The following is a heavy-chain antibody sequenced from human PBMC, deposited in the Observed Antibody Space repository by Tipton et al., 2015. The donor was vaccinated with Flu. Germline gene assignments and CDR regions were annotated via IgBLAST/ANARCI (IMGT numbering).Heavy chain of an antibody. Sequence: TLSLTCTVSGGSISSYYWSWIRQPPGKGLEWIGYIYYSGSTNYNPSLKSRVTISVDTSKNQFSLKLSSVTAADTAVYYCARGIAALNGAFDIWGQGTMVTVSS. CDR1: GGSISSYY. V-gene: IGHV4-59*01. CDR3: ARGIAALNGAFDI. CDR2: IYYSGST. J-gene: IGHJ3*02. D-gene: IGHD6-25*01.